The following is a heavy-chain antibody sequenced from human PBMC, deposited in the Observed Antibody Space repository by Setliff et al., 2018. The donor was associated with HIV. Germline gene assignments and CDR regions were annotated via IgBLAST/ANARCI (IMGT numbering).Heavy chain of an antibody. CDR3: ARERLSRLGFDY. D-gene: IGHD1-1*01. CDR1: GGSVTDYF. J-gene: IGHJ4*02. CDR2: IYSSGNT. V-gene: IGHV4-4*09. Sequence: PSETLSLTCTVSGGSVTDYFWDWIRQPPGKGLEWIGYIYSSGNTNYNPSLQSRVTISVDTSKNQFSLMLGSMTAADTAVYYCARERLSRLGFDYWGQGTLVTVSS.